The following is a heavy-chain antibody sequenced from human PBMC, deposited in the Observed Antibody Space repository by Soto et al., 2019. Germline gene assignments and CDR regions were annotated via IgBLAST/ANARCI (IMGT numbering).Heavy chain of an antibody. CDR3: ARRRLDVKWLQSPGGGDAFDI. CDR2: IYYSGST. J-gene: IGHJ3*02. D-gene: IGHD5-12*01. Sequence: SETLSLTCTVSGGSISSYYWSWIRQHQGKGLEWIGYIYYSGSTNYNPSLKSRVTISVDTSKNQFSLKLSSVTAADTAVYYCARRRLDVKWLQSPGGGDAFDIWGQGTMVTVSS. CDR1: GGSISSYY. V-gene: IGHV4-59*08.